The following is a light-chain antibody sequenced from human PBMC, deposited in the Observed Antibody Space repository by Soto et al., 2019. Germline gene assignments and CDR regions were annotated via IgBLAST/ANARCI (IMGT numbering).Light chain of an antibody. CDR2: KAS. CDR3: HQYNSYPYT. CDR1: QSISSW. J-gene: IGKJ2*01. V-gene: IGKV1-5*03. Sequence: IQMTQSPSTLSASVGDRVTMTCRASQSISSWLAWYQQKPGKAPKLLIYKASSLESGVPSRFSGSGSGTEFTLTISSLQPDDFAPYYCHQYNSYPYTFDQGTKLEIK.